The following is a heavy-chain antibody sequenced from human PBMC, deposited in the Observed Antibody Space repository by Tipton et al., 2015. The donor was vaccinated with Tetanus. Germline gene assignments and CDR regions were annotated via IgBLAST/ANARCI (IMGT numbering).Heavy chain of an antibody. CDR3: AREADCSGGSCFSGDFDN. J-gene: IGHJ4*02. CDR2: SWYDGTDK. D-gene: IGHD2-15*01. CDR1: GFIFSSYG. Sequence: SVRLSCAASGFIFSSYGIHWVRQAPGKGLEWVAVSWYDGTDKYYADSVKGRFTISRDNSKNTLYLQMNSLRAEDTAVYYCAREADCSGGSCFSGDFDNWGQGTQVTVSS. V-gene: IGHV3-33*01.